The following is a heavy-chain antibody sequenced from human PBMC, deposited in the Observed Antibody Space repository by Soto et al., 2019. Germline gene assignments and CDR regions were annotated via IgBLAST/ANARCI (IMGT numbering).Heavy chain of an antibody. J-gene: IGHJ4*02. CDR2: IYYSGST. CDR1: GGSISSYY. CDR3: ARESMVRGARPLQSFDY. D-gene: IGHD3-10*01. Sequence: SETLSLTCTVSGGSISSYYWSWIRQPPGKGLEWIGYIYYSGSTNYNPSLKSRVTISVDTSKNQFSLKLSSVTAADTAVYYCARESMVRGARPLQSFDYWGQGTLVTVSS. V-gene: IGHV4-59*01.